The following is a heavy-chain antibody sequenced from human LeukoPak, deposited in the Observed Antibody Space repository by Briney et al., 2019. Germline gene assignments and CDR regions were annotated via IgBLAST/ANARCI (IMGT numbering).Heavy chain of an antibody. V-gene: IGHV4-34*01. CDR3: ARSRWLQLSDY. CDR1: GGSFSGYY. J-gene: IGHJ4*02. Sequence: SETLSLTCAVYGGSFSGYYWSWIRQPPGKGLEWIGEINHSGSTNYNPSLKSRVTISVDTSKNQFSLKLSSVTAADTAVYYCARSRWLQLSDYWGQGTLVTVPS. CDR2: INHSGST. D-gene: IGHD5-24*01.